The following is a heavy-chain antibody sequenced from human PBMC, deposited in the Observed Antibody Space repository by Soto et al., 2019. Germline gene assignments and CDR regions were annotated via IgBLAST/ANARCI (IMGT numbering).Heavy chain of an antibody. J-gene: IGHJ5*02. CDR1: GYTFTSYA. V-gene: IGHV1-3*01. CDR3: ARVNRADYYGSGSYYNPSDPNWFDP. D-gene: IGHD3-10*01. Sequence: ASVKVSCKASGYTFTSYAMHWVRQAPGQRLEWMGWINAGNGNTKYSQKFQGRVTITRDTSASTAYMELSSLRSEDTAVYYCARVNRADYYGSGSYYNPSDPNWFDPWGQGTLVTVSS. CDR2: INAGNGNT.